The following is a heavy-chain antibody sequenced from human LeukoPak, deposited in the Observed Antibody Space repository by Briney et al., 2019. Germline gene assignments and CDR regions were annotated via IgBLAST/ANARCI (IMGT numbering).Heavy chain of an antibody. CDR1: GYTFTSYY. CDR3: AREAYCGGDCPNDAFDI. V-gene: IGHV1-46*01. CDR2: INPSGGST. Sequence: ASVKVSCKASGYTFTSYYMHWVRQAPGQGLEWMGIINPSGGSTSYAQKFQGRVTMTRDTSTSTVYMELSSLRSEDTAVYHCAREAYCGGDCPNDAFDIWGQGTMVTVSS. D-gene: IGHD2-21*02. J-gene: IGHJ3*02.